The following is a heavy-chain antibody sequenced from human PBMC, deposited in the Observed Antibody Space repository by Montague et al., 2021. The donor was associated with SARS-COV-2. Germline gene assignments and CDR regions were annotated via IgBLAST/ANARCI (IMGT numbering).Heavy chain of an antibody. CDR2: IYYSGST. Sequence: TLSLTCTVSGGSISSGGYYWSWIRQHPGKGLEWIGYIYYSGSTYYNPSLKSRVTLSVDTSKNQFSLKLSSVTAADTAVYYCARARITMIAVVNAFDIWGQGTLVTVSS. V-gene: IGHV4-31*03. J-gene: IGHJ3*02. D-gene: IGHD3-22*01. CDR1: GGSISSGGYY. CDR3: ARARITMIAVVNAFDI.